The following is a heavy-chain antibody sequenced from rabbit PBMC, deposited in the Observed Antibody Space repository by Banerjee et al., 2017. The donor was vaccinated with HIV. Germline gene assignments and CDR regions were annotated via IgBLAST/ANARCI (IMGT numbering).Heavy chain of an antibody. J-gene: IGHJ4*01. Sequence: QEQLEESGGGLVQPEGSLTLTCTASGFSFSSSYDMCWVRQAPGKGLEWIGYISSGGSTYYASWVNDRFTISRENAQNTLYLQLNSLTAADTATYFCARDLAGVIGWNFNLWGPGTLVTVS. V-gene: IGHV1S45*01. CDR1: GFSFSSSYD. D-gene: IGHD4-1*01. CDR2: ISSGGST. CDR3: ARDLAGVIGWNFNL.